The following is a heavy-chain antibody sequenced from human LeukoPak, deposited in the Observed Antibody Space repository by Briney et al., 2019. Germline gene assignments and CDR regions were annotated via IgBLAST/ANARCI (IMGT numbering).Heavy chain of an antibody. CDR1: GFTFSSYG. CDR2: IRYDGSNK. D-gene: IGHD2-2*03. V-gene: IGHV3-30*02. Sequence: PGGSLRLSCAASGFTFSSYGMHWVRQAPGKGLEWVAFIRYDGSNKYYADSVKGRFTISRDNSKNTLYLQMNSLRAEDTAVYYCAKVPGYCSSTSCYSYFQHWGQGTLVTVSS. J-gene: IGHJ1*01. CDR3: AKVPGYCSSTSCYSYFQH.